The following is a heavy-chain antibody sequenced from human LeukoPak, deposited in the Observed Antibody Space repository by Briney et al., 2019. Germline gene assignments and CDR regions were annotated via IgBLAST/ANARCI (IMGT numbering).Heavy chain of an antibody. CDR3: ARGAWTAYYFDY. Sequence: GGSLRLSCEASGFTFSDYWIHWVRQAPGKELVWVSRIKGDGISTNYADSVKGRFTISRDNAKNTVYLQMNSLGAEDSAIYYCARGAWTAYYFDYWGQGTLVTVSS. CDR2: IKGDGIST. D-gene: IGHD3/OR15-3a*01. CDR1: GFTFSDYW. J-gene: IGHJ4*02. V-gene: IGHV3-74*01.